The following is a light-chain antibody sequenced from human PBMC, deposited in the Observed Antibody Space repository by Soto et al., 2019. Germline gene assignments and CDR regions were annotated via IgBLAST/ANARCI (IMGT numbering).Light chain of an antibody. CDR1: SSDVGAYNY. J-gene: IGLJ1*01. Sequence: QSALTQPASVSGSPGQSITISCTGTSSDVGAYNYVSWYQQHPGKAPKLIIYDVSNRPSGVSNRFSGSKSDNTASLTISGLQAEDEADYYCSSYTGSNTPYVFGTGTKLTVL. V-gene: IGLV2-14*03. CDR2: DVS. CDR3: SSYTGSNTPYV.